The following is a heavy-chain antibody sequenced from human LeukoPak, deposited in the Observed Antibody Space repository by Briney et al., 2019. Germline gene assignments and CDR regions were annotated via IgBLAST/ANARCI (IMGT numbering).Heavy chain of an antibody. J-gene: IGHJ3*02. V-gene: IGHV3-74*01. D-gene: IGHD3-16*02. Sequence: GGSLRLSCAGSGSTLSTYWMHRVRQAPGKGLVWVSRIKTDGSTTYYADSVKGRFTTSRDNAKNTIYLQMNSLRVEDTAVYYCARDHDAFGGVIVSSLDAFDIWGQGTMVTVSS. CDR3: ARDHDAFGGVIVSSLDAFDI. CDR1: GSTLSTYW. CDR2: IKTDGSTT.